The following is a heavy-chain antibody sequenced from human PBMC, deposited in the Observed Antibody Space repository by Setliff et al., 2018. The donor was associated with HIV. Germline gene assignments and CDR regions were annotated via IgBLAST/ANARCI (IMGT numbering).Heavy chain of an antibody. CDR3: ARDHDSSAYTYFDY. Sequence: GASVKVSCKSSGDTFTSYDINWVRQATGQGLEWMGWMNPNSGNTGYAQKFQGRVTMTRNTSISTAYMELSSLRSEDTAVYYCARDHDSSAYTYFDYWGQGTLVTVSS. D-gene: IGHD3-22*01. CDR2: MNPNSGNT. J-gene: IGHJ4*02. V-gene: IGHV1-8*01. CDR1: GDTFTSYD.